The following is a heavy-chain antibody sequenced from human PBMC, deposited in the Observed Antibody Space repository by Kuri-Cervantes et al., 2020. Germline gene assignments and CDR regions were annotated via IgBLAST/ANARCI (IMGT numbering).Heavy chain of an antibody. Sequence: SVKVSCKTSGGTFNTYAVTWVRQAPGQGLEWMGGVIPIFHTTNYAQKFQGRVTITTDESTSTAYMELSSLRSEDTAVYYCARGPMLKGTGFDYWGQGTLVTVSS. CDR2: VIPIFHTT. CDR3: ARGPMLKGTGFDY. J-gene: IGHJ4*02. V-gene: IGHV1-69*05. CDR1: GGTFNTYA. D-gene: IGHD2-8*01.